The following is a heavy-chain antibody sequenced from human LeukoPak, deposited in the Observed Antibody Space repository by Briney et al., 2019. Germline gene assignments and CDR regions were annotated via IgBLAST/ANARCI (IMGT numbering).Heavy chain of an antibody. D-gene: IGHD6-13*01. Sequence: PGGSLSLPCEAPGLPLSNTWMSWVGKAPGKGLEWVGGIKRKTDGGTTDTVAPVKGRFTISRDDSKNTLYLQMNSLKTEDTAVYYCTTGLRAADTNWGLGTLVTVSS. CDR1: GLPLSNTW. V-gene: IGHV3-15*01. CDR2: IKRKTDGGTT. J-gene: IGHJ4*02. CDR3: TTGLRAADTN.